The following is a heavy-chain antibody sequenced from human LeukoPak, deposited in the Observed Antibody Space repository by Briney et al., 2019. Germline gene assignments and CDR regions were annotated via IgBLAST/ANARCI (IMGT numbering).Heavy chain of an antibody. CDR3: ARQDYGTFYFDY. V-gene: IGHV3-30-3*01. J-gene: IGHJ4*02. CDR1: GFIFRNYA. CDR2: ISYDGGSK. Sequence: PGRSLRLSCAASGFIFRNYAMHWVRQAPGKGLEWVAVISYDGGSKYYADSVKGRFTISRDNSKKTLYLEMNSPRAEDTAMYYCARQDYGTFYFDYWGQGALVPVSS. D-gene: IGHD3-16*01.